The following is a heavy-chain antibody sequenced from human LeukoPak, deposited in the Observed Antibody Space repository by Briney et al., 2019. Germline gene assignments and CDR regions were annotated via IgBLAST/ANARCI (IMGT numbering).Heavy chain of an antibody. CDR2: IYSGGST. CDR1: GGSFSGYY. J-gene: IGHJ3*02. CDR3: ARDAFDI. Sequence: ETLSLTCAVYGGSFSGYYWSWIRQAPGKGLEWVSVIYSGGSTYYADSVKGRFTISRHNSKNTLYLQMNSLRAEDTAVYYCARDAFDIWGQGTMVTVSS. V-gene: IGHV3-53*04.